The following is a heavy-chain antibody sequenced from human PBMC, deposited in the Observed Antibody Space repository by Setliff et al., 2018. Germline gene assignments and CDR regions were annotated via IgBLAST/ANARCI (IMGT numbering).Heavy chain of an antibody. CDR1: GGTFSIYT. D-gene: IGHD6-13*01. CDR3: ARVQQLGTFDY. Sequence: SVKVSCKASGGTFSIYTISWVRQAPGQGLEWMGGIIPIFGTAKYAQKFQGRVTITADQSTRTAYMELSSLRSEDTAVYYCARVQQLGTFDYWGQGTLVTVSS. CDR2: IIPIFGTA. J-gene: IGHJ4*02. V-gene: IGHV1-69*13.